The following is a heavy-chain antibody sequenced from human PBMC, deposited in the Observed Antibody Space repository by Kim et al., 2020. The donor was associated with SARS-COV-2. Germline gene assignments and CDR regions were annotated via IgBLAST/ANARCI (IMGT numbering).Heavy chain of an antibody. CDR3: LGGFYFDY. D-gene: IGHD3-16*01. J-gene: IGHJ4*02. Sequence: GNGNTIYSQKFQGRVTFTPDTSAGTAYMELSFLRSEDSAVYYCLGGFYFDYWGQGTLVTVSS. V-gene: IGHV1-3*01. CDR2: GNGNT.